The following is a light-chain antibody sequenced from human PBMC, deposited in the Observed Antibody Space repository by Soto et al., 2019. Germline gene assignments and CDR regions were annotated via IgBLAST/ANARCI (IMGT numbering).Light chain of an antibody. V-gene: IGKV1D-12*01. CDR3: QQANSFPIT. CDR2: EAS. J-gene: IGKJ5*01. CDR1: QGITNR. Sequence: DIQMTQSPSSVSASVGDRVTITCRASQGITNRLAWYQQKPGKAPKLLIYEASSLQCGVPSRISGSGSGTDFTLTISSLQPEDFATYYCQQANSFPITFGQGTLLEIK.